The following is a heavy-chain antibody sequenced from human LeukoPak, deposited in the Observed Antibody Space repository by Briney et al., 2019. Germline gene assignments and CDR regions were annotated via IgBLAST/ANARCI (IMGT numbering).Heavy chain of an antibody. D-gene: IGHD6-13*01. V-gene: IGHV3-30-3*01. CDR3: ARPSLLRDSSSWWFDY. Sequence: GRSLRLSCAASGFTFSSYAMHWVRQAPGKGLEWVAVISYDGSNKYYADSVKGRFTISRDNSKNTLYLQMNSLRAEDTAVYYCARPSLLRDSSSWWFDYWGQGTLVTVSS. CDR1: GFTFSSYA. CDR2: ISYDGSNK. J-gene: IGHJ4*02.